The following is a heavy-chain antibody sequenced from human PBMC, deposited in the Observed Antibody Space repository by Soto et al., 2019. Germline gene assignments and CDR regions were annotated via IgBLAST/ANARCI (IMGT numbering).Heavy chain of an antibody. V-gene: IGHV1-18*04. J-gene: IGHJ5*02. CDR2: ISAYNGDT. CDR1: GYTFTSYG. CDR3: ARDGPVIRARSRFDP. Sequence: ASVKVSCKASGYTFTSYGVSWVRQAPGQGLGWVGWISAYNGDTNYAQNFQGRVTMTTDTSTSTAYMEVRSLRSDDTAVYYCARDGPVIRARSRFDPWGQGTLVTVYS.